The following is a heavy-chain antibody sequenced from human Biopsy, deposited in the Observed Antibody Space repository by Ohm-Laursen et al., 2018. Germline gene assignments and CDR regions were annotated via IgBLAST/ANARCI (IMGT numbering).Heavy chain of an antibody. CDR2: ISAYNGHT. V-gene: IGHV1-18*01. J-gene: IGHJ4*02. D-gene: IGHD4-17*01. CDR3: ARDPHGEGRDYGSYFDY. CDR1: GYPFITYG. Sequence: ASVKVSCKASGYPFITYGISWVRQAPGQGLEWMGWISAYNGHTKFARKFQDRVTMTTDTSTTTAYMDLRSLRSDVTAVYYCARDPHGEGRDYGSYFDYWGQGTLVTVSS.